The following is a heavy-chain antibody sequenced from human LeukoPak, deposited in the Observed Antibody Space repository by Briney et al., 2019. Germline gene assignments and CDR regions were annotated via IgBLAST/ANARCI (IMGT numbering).Heavy chain of an antibody. CDR2: IYYSGST. J-gene: IGHJ4*02. CDR1: GGSISSGDYY. V-gene: IGHV4-30-4*08. D-gene: IGHD1-7*01. Sequence: SQTLSLTCTVSGGSISSGDYYWSWIRQPPGKGLEWIGYIYYSGSTYYNPSLRSRVTISVDTSKNQFSLKLSSVTAADTAMYYCARDPSRSITGTPPYLDYWGQGTLVTVSS. CDR3: ARDPSRSITGTPPYLDY.